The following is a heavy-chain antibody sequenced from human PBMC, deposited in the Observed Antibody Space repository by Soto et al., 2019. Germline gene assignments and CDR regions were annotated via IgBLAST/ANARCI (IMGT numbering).Heavy chain of an antibody. CDR3: ARSAISPFGGLIGPFDY. V-gene: IGHV1-3*05. D-gene: IGHD3-16*02. CDR1: GYTFTAYA. CDR2: INAGNGNT. Sequence: QVQLVQSGAEEKKPGASVKVSCKASGYTFTAYAMHWVRQAPGQRLEWMGWINAGNGNTRYSQKFQTRATITSDTSASTAHMELSSLRFEDTAGYYCARSAISPFGGLIGPFDYWGQGNLVAVSS. J-gene: IGHJ4*02.